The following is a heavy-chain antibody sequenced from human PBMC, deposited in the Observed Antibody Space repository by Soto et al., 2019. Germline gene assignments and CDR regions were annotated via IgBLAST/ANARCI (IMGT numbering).Heavy chain of an antibody. CDR3: VREEQTGTTVYAFDI. Sequence: QVQLVQSGAEVKKPGSSVKVSCKASGGTFSSYTISWVRQAPGQGLEWMGRIIPILGIANYAQKFQGRVTITADKSTSTAYMELSSLRSEDTAVYYCVREEQTGTTVYAFDIWGQGTMVTVSS. D-gene: IGHD1-1*01. J-gene: IGHJ3*02. CDR1: GGTFSSYT. V-gene: IGHV1-69*08. CDR2: IIPILGIA.